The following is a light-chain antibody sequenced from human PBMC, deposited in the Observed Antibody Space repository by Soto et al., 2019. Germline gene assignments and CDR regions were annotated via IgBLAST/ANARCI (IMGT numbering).Light chain of an antibody. J-gene: IGLJ2*01. CDR2: QDD. CDR3: QVWDSRTAL. V-gene: IGLV3-1*01. CDR1: ELGDKF. Sequence: SYELAQPPSVTVSPAHTTSISCAGNELGDKFAPWYQQRPGQSPVLVIFQDDKRPSGIPGRFSGSNSGNTATLTISGTQPMDEADYYCQVWDSRTALFGGGTKLTVL.